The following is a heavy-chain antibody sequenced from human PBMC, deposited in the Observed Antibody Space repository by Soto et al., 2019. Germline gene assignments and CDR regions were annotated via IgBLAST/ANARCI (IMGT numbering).Heavy chain of an antibody. CDR1: GYTFTSYG. Sequence: ASVKVSCKASGYTFTSYGISWVRQAPGQGLEWMGWISAYNGNTNYAQKLQGRVTMATDTSTSTAYMELRSLRSDDTAVYYCARDYTHIARPRALGYWGQGTLVTVSS. CDR3: ARDYTHIARPRALGY. CDR2: ISAYNGNT. V-gene: IGHV1-18*01. J-gene: IGHJ4*02. D-gene: IGHD2-21*01.